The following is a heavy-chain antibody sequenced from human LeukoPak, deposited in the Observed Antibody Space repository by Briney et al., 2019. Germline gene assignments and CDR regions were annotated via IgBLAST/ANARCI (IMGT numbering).Heavy chain of an antibody. Sequence: SETLSLTCTVSGGSISSGGYYWSWIRQHPGKGLEWIEYIYYSGSTYYNPSLKSRVTISVDTSKNQFSLKLSSVTAADTAVYYCARWAAVRFLEWPPGWFDPWGQGTLVTVSS. D-gene: IGHD3-3*01. V-gene: IGHV4-31*03. CDR2: IYYSGST. CDR3: ARWAAVRFLEWPPGWFDP. J-gene: IGHJ5*02. CDR1: GGSISSGGYY.